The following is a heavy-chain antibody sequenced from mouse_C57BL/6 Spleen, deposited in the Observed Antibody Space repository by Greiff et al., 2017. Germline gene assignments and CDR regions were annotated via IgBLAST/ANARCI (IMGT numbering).Heavy chain of an antibody. CDR3: ARGGSSNYEDYAMDY. Sequence: EVKLQESGPGMVKPSQSLSLTCTVTGYSITSGYDWHWIRHFPGNKLEWMGYISYSGSTNYNPSLKSRISITHDTSKNHFFLKLNSVTTEDTATYYCARGGSSNYEDYAMDYWGQGTSVTVSS. CDR2: ISYSGST. D-gene: IGHD2-5*01. J-gene: IGHJ4*01. V-gene: IGHV3-1*01. CDR1: GYSITSGYD.